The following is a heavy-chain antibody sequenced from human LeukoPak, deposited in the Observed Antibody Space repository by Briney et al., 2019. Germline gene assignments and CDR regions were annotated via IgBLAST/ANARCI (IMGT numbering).Heavy chain of an antibody. V-gene: IGHV4-61*02. CDR1: GGSISSGGDY. D-gene: IGHD6-6*01. CDR2: IYTSGSI. Sequence: PSETLSLTCTVSGGSISSGGDYWSWIRQPAGKGLEWIGRIYTSGSINYNPSLKSRVNILVDTSKNQFSLKLSSVTAADTAVYYCARDHSSSSGWFDPWGQGTLVTVSS. J-gene: IGHJ5*02. CDR3: ARDHSSSSGWFDP.